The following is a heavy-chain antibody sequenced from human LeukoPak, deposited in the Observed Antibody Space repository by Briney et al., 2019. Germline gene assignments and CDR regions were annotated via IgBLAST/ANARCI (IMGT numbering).Heavy chain of an antibody. Sequence: SETLSLTCTVSDGSISNYYWNWLRQPPGKGLEWIGYIYTSGSTNYNPSLKSRATISVDTSENQFSLKLSSVTAADTAVYYSAGTQGAGYFDYWGQGTLVTVSS. J-gene: IGHJ4*02. V-gene: IGHV4-4*09. CDR2: IYTSGST. D-gene: IGHD1-1*01. CDR3: AGTQGAGYFDY. CDR1: DGSISNYY.